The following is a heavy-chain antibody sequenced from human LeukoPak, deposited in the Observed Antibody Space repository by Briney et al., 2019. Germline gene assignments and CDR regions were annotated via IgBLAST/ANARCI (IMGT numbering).Heavy chain of an antibody. D-gene: IGHD3-9*01. V-gene: IGHV1-2*02. J-gene: IGHJ4*02. CDR3: AREAGILTGYID. CDR2: INPNSGGT. CDR1: GYTFTGYY. Sequence: ASVKVSCKASGYTFTGYYMHWVRQAPGHGLEWMGWINPNSGGTDYAQKFQGRVTMTRDTSISTAYMELSRLRSDDTAVYYCAREAGILTGYIDWGQGTLVTVSS.